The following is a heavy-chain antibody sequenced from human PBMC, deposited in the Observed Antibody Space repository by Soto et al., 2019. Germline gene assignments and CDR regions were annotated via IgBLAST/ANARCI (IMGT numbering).Heavy chain of an antibody. J-gene: IGHJ4*02. V-gene: IGHV4-4*02. Sequence: QVQLQESGPGLVKPSGTLSLTCAVSGGSVNTDYWWSWVRQPPGKGLEWIGEVHHSGTTNYIQSPPRPINMAGEKSRNQGPLEIASVGAAGPALYFRSGGVSYRWVYWGQGTLVTVSS. CDR2: VHHSGTT. CDR3: SGGVSYRWVY. D-gene: IGHD3-10*01. CDR1: GGSVNTDYW.